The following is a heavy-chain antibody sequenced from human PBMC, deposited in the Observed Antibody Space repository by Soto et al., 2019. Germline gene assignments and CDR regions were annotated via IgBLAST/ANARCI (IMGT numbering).Heavy chain of an antibody. CDR2: IYKSGST. Sequence: QVQRQESGPGLVKPSETLSLTCSVSSGSISDYYWSWIRQPPGRGLEWIGYIYKSGSTNYNPSLKSRVTISVDTSKNLFSLKLSSVTAADTAVYYCARDQNGSPHFDYWGQGTLVTVSS. V-gene: IGHV4-59*01. CDR3: ARDQNGSPHFDY. D-gene: IGHD1-26*01. J-gene: IGHJ4*02. CDR1: SGSISDYY.